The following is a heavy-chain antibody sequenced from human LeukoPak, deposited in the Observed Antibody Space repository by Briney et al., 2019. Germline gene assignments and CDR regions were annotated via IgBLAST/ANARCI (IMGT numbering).Heavy chain of an antibody. J-gene: IGHJ4*02. CDR3: ARDPPGAQSPLDY. Sequence: GGSLRLSCAASGFTFSSYAMHWVRQAPGKGLEWVALISNDGRQKYYADSVKGRFTISRDNSKNTLYLQMNSLTTEDTAVYYCARDPPGAQSPLDYWGQGTLVTVSS. V-gene: IGHV3-30*04. CDR1: GFTFSSYA. CDR2: ISNDGRQK. D-gene: IGHD7-27*01.